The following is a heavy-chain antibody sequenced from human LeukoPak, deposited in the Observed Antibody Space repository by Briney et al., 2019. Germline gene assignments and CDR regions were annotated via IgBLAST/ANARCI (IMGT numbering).Heavy chain of an antibody. V-gene: IGHV3-9*01. CDR1: GFTFDDYA. J-gene: IGHJ4*02. CDR3: AKTMGGATPFDY. Sequence: PGRSLRLSCAASGFTFDDYAMHWVRQAPGKGLEWVSGISWNSGSIGYADSVKGRFTISRDNAKNSLYLQMNSLRAEDTALYYCAKTMGGATPFDYWGQGTLVTVSS. CDR2: ISWNSGSI. D-gene: IGHD1-26*01.